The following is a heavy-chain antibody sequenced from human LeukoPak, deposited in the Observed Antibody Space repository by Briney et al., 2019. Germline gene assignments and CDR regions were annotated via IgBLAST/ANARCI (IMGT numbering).Heavy chain of an antibody. V-gene: IGHV3-33*01. Sequence: PGRSLRLSCAASGFTFSSYGMHWVRQAPGKGLEWVAVIWYDGSNKYYADSVKGRFTISRDNSKNTLYLQMNSLRAEDTAVYYCARGPLYSSSWYGVDYWGQGTLVTVPS. CDR2: IWYDGSNK. J-gene: IGHJ4*02. CDR3: ARGPLYSSSWYGVDY. CDR1: GFTFSSYG. D-gene: IGHD6-13*01.